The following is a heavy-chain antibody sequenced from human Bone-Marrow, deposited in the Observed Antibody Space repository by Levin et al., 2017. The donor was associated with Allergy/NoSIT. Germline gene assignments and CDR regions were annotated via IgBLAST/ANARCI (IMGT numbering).Heavy chain of an antibody. CDR2: ISGSGGST. D-gene: IGHD2-2*01. V-gene: IGHV3-23*01. CDR3: AKDLERYCSSTSCSDAPHDAFDI. Sequence: GGSLRLSCAASGFTFSSYAMSWVRQAPGKGLEWVSAISGSGGSTYYADSVKGRFTISRDNSKNTLYLQMNSLRAEDTAVYYCAKDLERYCSSTSCSDAPHDAFDIWGQGTMVTVSS. J-gene: IGHJ3*02. CDR1: GFTFSSYA.